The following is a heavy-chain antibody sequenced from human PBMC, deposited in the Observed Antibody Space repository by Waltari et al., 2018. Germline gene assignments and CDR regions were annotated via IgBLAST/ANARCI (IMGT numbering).Heavy chain of an antibody. V-gene: IGHV3-23*01. CDR3: AKDLGYYDSSGYFFRALDI. CDR2: IGGSGKRR. J-gene: IGHJ3*02. Sequence: EVQLLQSGGGLVQPGGSLRLSCAASGFIFNYYAMCWVRQTPGKGGVGGSGIGGSGKRRYYAGSVKGRVTISRDNVNNTVYLQRTSLRAEDTAVYYCAKDLGYYDSSGYFFRALDIWGQGTLVTASS. D-gene: IGHD3-22*01. CDR1: GFIFNYYA.